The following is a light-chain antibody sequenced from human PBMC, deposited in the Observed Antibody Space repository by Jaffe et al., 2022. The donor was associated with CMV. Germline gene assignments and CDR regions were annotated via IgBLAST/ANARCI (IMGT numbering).Light chain of an antibody. CDR1: QSISSSS. Sequence: EIVLTQSPGTLSSSPGERATLSCRVSQSISSSSLAWYQQKPGQAPRLLIYDTSSRATGIPGRFSGSGSGTDFTLSISRLEPEDFAVYYCQQYSSSPITFGGGTKVEIK. V-gene: IGKV3-20*01. J-gene: IGKJ4*01. CDR3: QQYSSSPIT. CDR2: DTS.